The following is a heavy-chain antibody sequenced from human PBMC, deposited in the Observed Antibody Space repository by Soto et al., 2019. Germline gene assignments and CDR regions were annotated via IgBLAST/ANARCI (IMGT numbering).Heavy chain of an antibody. Sequence: ASVKVSCKASGYTFTSYAMHWVRQAPGQRLEWMGWINAGNGNTKYSQKFQGRVTITRDTSASTAYMELSSLRSEDTAVYYCARAGPSDYYDTSGFDYWGQGTLVTVSS. V-gene: IGHV1-3*01. CDR3: ARAGPSDYYDTSGFDY. J-gene: IGHJ4*02. D-gene: IGHD3-22*01. CDR1: GYTFTSYA. CDR2: INAGNGNT.